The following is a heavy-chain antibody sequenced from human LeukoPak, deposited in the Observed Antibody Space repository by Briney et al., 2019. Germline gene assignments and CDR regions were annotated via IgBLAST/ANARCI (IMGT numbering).Heavy chain of an antibody. CDR2: ISWSSSTM. Sequence: AGRSLRLSCAASGFTFDDYAMHWVRQAPGKGLEWVSSISWSSSTMAYADSVRGRFTISRDNAKNSLYLQMNSLRAEDTALYYCAKDSPSLLWVGELLEWGQGTLVTVSS. CDR1: GFTFDDYA. CDR3: AKDSPSLLWVGELLE. J-gene: IGHJ4*02. D-gene: IGHD3-10*01. V-gene: IGHV3-9*01.